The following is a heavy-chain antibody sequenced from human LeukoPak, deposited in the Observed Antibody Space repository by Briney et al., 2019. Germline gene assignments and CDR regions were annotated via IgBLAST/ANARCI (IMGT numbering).Heavy chain of an antibody. CDR3: AKDQGSGYYGHNWFDP. CDR1: GFTFSSYG. J-gene: IGHJ5*02. CDR2: ISYDGSNK. V-gene: IGHV3-30*18. Sequence: GGSLRLSCAASGFTFSSYGMHWVRQAPGKGLEWVTIISYDGSNKYYADSVKGRFTISRDNSKNTLYLQMNSLRAEDTAVYYCAKDQGSGYYGHNWFDPWGQGTLVTVSS. D-gene: IGHD3-22*01.